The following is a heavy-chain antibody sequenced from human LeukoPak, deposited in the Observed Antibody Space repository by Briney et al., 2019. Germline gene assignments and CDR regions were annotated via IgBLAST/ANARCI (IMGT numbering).Heavy chain of an antibody. J-gene: IGHJ4*02. CDR1: GYSFSSYW. CDR2: IYPGDSDT. D-gene: IGHD1-20*01. V-gene: IGHV5-51*01. CDR3: ARLGITGTTLYYFDY. Sequence: GESLKISCKGSGYSFSSYWIGWVRQMPGKGLEWMGIIYPGDSDTRYSPSFQGQVTISADKSTSTAYLQWSSLKASDTAMFYCARLGITGTTLYYFDYWGQGTLVTVSS.